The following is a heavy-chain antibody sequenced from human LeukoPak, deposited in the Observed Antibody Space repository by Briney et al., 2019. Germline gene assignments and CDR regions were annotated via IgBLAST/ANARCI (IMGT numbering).Heavy chain of an antibody. D-gene: IGHD3-22*01. J-gene: IGHJ1*01. CDR3: AKTDGYFEQ. V-gene: IGHV3-23*01. CDR2: GETT. Sequence: GETTYYSDSVKGRFTISRYNSKNTLFLQMNSLRVEDAAMYYCAKTDGYFEQWGQGTLVAVSS.